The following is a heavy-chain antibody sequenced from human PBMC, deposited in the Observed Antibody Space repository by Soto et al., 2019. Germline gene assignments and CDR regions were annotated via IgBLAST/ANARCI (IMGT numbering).Heavy chain of an antibody. J-gene: IGHJ6*03. CDR1: GYTFTSYD. CDR3: AGGPGYYYYYYYMDV. Sequence: EASVKVSCKASGYTFTSYDINWVRQATGQGLEWMGWMNPNSGNTGYAQKFQGRVTMTRNTSISTAYMELSSLRSEDTAVYYCAGGPGYYYYYYYMDVWGKGTTVTVSS. V-gene: IGHV1-8*01. CDR2: MNPNSGNT. D-gene: IGHD1-1*01.